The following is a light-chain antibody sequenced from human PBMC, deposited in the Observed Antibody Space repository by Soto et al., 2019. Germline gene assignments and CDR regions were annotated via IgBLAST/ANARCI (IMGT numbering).Light chain of an antibody. V-gene: IGKV3-15*01. CDR2: GAS. J-gene: IGKJ2*01. Sequence: IVMTQSPATLSVSPGESVTLSCRASQSIGYSLAWYQQKPGQAPRLLIQGASNRATGIPVRFSGSGSGTEFTLTISSLQSEDFAVYYCQQYKNWYTFGQGTKLEIK. CDR1: QSIGYS. CDR3: QQYKNWYT.